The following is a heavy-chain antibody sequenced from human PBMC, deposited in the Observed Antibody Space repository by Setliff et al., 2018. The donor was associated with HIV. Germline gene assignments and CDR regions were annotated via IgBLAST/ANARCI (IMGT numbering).Heavy chain of an antibody. Sequence: ASVKVSCKASGYTFTSYAMHWVRQAPGQRLEWMGWINAGNGSTKYSQKFQGRVTITRDTSASTAYMELSSLRPEDTAVYYCASPTAIPHWGQGTLVTVS. V-gene: IGHV1-3*01. D-gene: IGHD2-21*02. CDR2: INAGNGST. CDR1: GYTFTSYA. J-gene: IGHJ4*02. CDR3: ASPTAIPH.